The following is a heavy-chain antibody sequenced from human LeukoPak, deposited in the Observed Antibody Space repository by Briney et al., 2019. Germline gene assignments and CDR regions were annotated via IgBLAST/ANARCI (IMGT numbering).Heavy chain of an antibody. J-gene: IGHJ6*03. V-gene: IGHV3-30*02. Sequence: GGSLRLSCAASGFTFSSYGMHWVRQAPGKGLEWVAFIRYDGSNKYYADSVKGRFTISRDNSKNTLYLQMNSLRAEDTAVYYCAKGSAILYYYYMDVWGKGTTVTISS. CDR1: GFTFSSYG. CDR3: AKGSAILYYYYMDV. D-gene: IGHD5-18*01. CDR2: IRYDGSNK.